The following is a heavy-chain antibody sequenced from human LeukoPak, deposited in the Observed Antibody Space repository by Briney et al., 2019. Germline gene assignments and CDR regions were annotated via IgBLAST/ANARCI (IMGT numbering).Heavy chain of an antibody. J-gene: IGHJ2*01. CDR1: GISFSSYG. V-gene: IGHV3-48*02. Sequence: GSPRLSCAASGISFSSYGTKGVRQAPGKGLEWVSYISRGGSLIQYADSVKGRFTISRVNARSSLYLQMNSLRDDETAVYYCARAITVLVGATTSWYFDLWGRGTLVTVSS. D-gene: IGHD1-26*01. CDR3: ARAITVLVGATTSWYFDL. CDR2: ISRGGSLI.